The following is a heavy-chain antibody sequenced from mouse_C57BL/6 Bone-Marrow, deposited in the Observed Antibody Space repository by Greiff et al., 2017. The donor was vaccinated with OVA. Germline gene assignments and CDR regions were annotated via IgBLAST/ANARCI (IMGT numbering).Heavy chain of an antibody. CDR2: IDPENGDT. CDR3: TTYRY. Sequence: EVQVVESGAELVRPGASVKLSCTASGFNIKDDYMHWVKERPEQGLEWIGWIDPENGDTEYASKFQGKATITADTSSKTVYLHLSSLTSEDTAVYYCTTYRYWGQGTTLTVSS. V-gene: IGHV14-4*01. J-gene: IGHJ2*01. CDR1: GFNIKDDY.